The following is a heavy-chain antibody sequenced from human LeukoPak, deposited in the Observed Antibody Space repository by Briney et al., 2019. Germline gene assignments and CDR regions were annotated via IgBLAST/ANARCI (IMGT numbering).Heavy chain of an antibody. CDR1: GFTITNAW. J-gene: IGHJ3*02. CDR2: MKQDGREK. CDR3: ARGGGSGRWGSAFDM. D-gene: IGHD6-19*01. Sequence: GGSLRLSCAASGFTITNAWMSWVRQAPGKGLEWVANMKQDGREKYYVDSVKGRFTISRDNAKNSLYLQMNSLRDEDTAVYYCARGGGSGRWGSAFDMWGQGTMVTVSS. V-gene: IGHV3-7*01.